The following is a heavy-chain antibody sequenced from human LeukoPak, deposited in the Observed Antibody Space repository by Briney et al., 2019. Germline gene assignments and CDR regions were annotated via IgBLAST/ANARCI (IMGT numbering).Heavy chain of an antibody. CDR3: ATGGIYSLLDY. V-gene: IGHV4-34*01. Sequence: PSETLSLTCAVYGGSFSGYYWSWIRQPPGKGLEWIGEINHSGSTNYNPSLKSRVTISVDTSKNQFSLKLSSVTAADTAVYYCATGGIYSLLDYWGQGTLVTVSS. CDR2: INHSGST. J-gene: IGHJ4*02. CDR1: GGSFSGYY. D-gene: IGHD1-26*01.